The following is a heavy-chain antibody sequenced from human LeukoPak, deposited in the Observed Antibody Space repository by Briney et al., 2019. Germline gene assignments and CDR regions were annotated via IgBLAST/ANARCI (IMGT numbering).Heavy chain of an antibody. CDR2: IYYSGST. Sequence: SETLSLTCTVSGGSISSYYWSWIRQPPGKGLEWVGYIYYSGSTNYNPSLKSRVTISVDTSKNQFSLKLSSVTAADTAVYYCARVWVITAFYAFDIWGQGTMVTVSS. CDR3: ARVWVITAFYAFDI. J-gene: IGHJ3*02. V-gene: IGHV4-59*01. CDR1: GGSISSYY. D-gene: IGHD3-22*01.